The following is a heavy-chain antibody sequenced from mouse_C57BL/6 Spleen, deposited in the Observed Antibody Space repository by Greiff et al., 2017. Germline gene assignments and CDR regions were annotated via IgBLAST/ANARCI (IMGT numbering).Heavy chain of an antibody. D-gene: IGHD2-1*01. CDR3: ARHGDGNYRYFDV. Sequence: VESGGGLVKPGGSLKLSCAASGFTFSSYTMSWVRQTPEKRLEWVATISGGGGNTYYPDSVKGRFTISRDNAKNTLYLQMSSLRSEDTALYYCARHGDGNYRYFDVWGTGTTVTVAS. CDR2: ISGGGGNT. CDR1: GFTFSSYT. V-gene: IGHV5-9*01. J-gene: IGHJ1*03.